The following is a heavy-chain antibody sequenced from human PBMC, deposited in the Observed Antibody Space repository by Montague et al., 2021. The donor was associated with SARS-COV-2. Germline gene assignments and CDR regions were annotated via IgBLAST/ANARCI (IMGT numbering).Heavy chain of an antibody. V-gene: IGHV4-59*01. CDR1: GGSISSDY. CDR2: IYYRGTT. CDR3: AREDRWNWFDP. D-gene: IGHD5-24*01. J-gene: IGHJ5*02. Sequence: SETLSLTCSVSGGSISSDYWSWIRQSPGKGLEWIGYIYYRGTTNYNPSLKSRVTFSVDTSKNQFSLKLISVTAADTAVYYCAREDRWNWFDPWGQGTLVIVPS.